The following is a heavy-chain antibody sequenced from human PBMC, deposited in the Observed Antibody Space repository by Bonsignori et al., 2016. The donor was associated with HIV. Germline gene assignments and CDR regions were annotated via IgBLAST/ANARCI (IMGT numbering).Heavy chain of an antibody. D-gene: IGHD3-3*01. Sequence: VRQMPGKGLEWVSYISSSSSTIYYADSVKGRFTISRDNAKNSLYLQMNSLRDEDTAVYYCASSYYDFWSGYSDAFDIWGQGTMVTVSS. J-gene: IGHJ3*02. V-gene: IGHV3-48*02. CDR3: ASSYYDFWSGYSDAFDI. CDR2: ISSSSSTI.